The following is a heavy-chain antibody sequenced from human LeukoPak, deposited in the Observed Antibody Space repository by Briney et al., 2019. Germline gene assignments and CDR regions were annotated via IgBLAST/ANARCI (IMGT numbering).Heavy chain of an antibody. D-gene: IGHD2-2*01. V-gene: IGHV4-38-2*01. CDR3: ARSLSTAGIDY. CDR1: GYSISSGRY. CDR2: VYYGGST. Sequence: SETLSLTCAVSGYSISSGRYWGWIRQPPGKGLEWIGSVYYGGSTYYNPSLKSRVTISVDTSKNQFSLNLRSVTAADTAVYYCARSLSTAGIDYWGQGTLVTASS. J-gene: IGHJ4*02.